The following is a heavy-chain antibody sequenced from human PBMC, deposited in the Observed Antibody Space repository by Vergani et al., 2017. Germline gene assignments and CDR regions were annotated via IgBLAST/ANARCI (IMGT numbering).Heavy chain of an antibody. CDR3: ARQTLGYCRGGSCYPAGSAFDI. Sequence: QVQLQQWGAGLLKPSETLSLTCAVYGGSFSGYYWSWIRQPPGKGLEWIGYIYTSGSTNYNPSLKSRATISVDTSKTQFSVKLNSVTAAETTVYYCARQTLGYCRGGSCYPAGSAFDIWGQGTMVTVSS. D-gene: IGHD2-15*01. CDR1: GGSFSGYY. CDR2: IYTSGST. J-gene: IGHJ3*02. V-gene: IGHV4-34*11.